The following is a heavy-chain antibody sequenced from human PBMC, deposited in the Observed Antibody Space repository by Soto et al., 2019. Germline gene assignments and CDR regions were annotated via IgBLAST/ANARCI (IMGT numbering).Heavy chain of an antibody. CDR1: GGSISSSSCY. Sequence: LEILSLTCTVSGGSISSSSCYWGWIRQPPGKGLEWIGSIYYSGSTYYNPSLKSRVTISVDTSKNQFSLKLSSVTAADTAVYFCARHNTSLGGVIVSLGGDFDYWGQGTLVTVSS. D-gene: IGHD3-16*02. V-gene: IGHV4-39*01. CDR3: ARHNTSLGGVIVSLGGDFDY. J-gene: IGHJ4*02. CDR2: IYYSGST.